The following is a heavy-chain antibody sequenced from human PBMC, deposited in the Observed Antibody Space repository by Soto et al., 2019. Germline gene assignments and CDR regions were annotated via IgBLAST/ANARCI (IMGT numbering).Heavy chain of an antibody. CDR1: GFTFSSYS. D-gene: IGHD2-15*01. Sequence: PGESLKISCAASGFTFSSYSMNWVRQAPGKGLEWVSYISSSSSTIYYADSVKGRFTISRDNAKNSLYLQMNSLRAEDTAVYYCASYGERYCSGGSCYGGEGFDYWGQGTLVTVSS. CDR2: ISSSSSTI. V-gene: IGHV3-48*01. J-gene: IGHJ4*02. CDR3: ASYGERYCSGGSCYGGEGFDY.